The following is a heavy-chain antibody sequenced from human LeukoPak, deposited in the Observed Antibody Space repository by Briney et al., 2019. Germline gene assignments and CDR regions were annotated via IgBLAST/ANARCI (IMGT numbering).Heavy chain of an antibody. CDR3: ARSVGQLGYYFDY. D-gene: IGHD6-6*01. J-gene: IGHJ4*02. Sequence: SGTLSLTCTVSGGSISSYYWSWIRQPPGKGLEWIGYIYYSGSTNYNPSLKSRVTISVDTSKNQFSLKLSSVTAADTAVYYCARSVGQLGYYFDYWGQGTLVTVSS. CDR2: IYYSGST. V-gene: IGHV4-59*01. CDR1: GGSISSYY.